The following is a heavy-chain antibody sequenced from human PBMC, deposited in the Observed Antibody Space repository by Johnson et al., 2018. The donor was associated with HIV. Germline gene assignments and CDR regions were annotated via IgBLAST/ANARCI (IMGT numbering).Heavy chain of an antibody. J-gene: IGHJ3*02. CDR3: ARGTGGPSPYDVFDI. V-gene: IGHV3-30-3*01. D-gene: IGHD4-23*01. CDR1: GFTFSSYA. CDR2: IPYDGGNK. Sequence: QVQLVESGGGVVQPGRSLRLSCAASGFTFSSYAMHWVRQAPGKGPEWVAVIPYDGGNKYYAAPVMGRFTISRDNSKNTLYLQMNSLRPEDTAVYYCARGTGGPSPYDVFDIWGQGTMVTVSS.